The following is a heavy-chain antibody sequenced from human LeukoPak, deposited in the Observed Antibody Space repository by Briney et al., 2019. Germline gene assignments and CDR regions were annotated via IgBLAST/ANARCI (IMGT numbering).Heavy chain of an antibody. CDR1: GFTFSSYA. CDR2: ISGGGGST. CDR3: AKDTTTMIVVVIIDY. D-gene: IGHD3-22*01. J-gene: IGHJ4*02. Sequence: SGGSLRLSCAASGFTFSSYAMSWVRQAPGKGLEWVSAISGGGGSTYYADSVKGRFTISRDNSKNTLYLQMNSLRAEDTAVYYCAKDTTTMIVVVIIDYWGQGTLVTVSS. V-gene: IGHV3-23*01.